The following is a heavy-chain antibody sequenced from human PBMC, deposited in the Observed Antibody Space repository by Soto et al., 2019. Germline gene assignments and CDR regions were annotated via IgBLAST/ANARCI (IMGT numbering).Heavy chain of an antibody. CDR3: ARVGTGSSTPLDI. CDR2: ITSASDYI. Sequence: GGSLRLSCVASGFMFTRSTMNWVRHAPGKGLEWVSSITSASDYIFYADSVKGRFTISRDNAKNSLYLQMNSLRAEDTAVYYCARVGTGSSTPLDIWGQGTMVTVS. D-gene: IGHD3-9*01. V-gene: IGHV3-21*01. CDR1: GFMFTRST. J-gene: IGHJ3*02.